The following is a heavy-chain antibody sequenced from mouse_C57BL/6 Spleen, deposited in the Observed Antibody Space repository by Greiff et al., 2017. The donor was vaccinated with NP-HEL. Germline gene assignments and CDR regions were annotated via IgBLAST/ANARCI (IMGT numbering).Heavy chain of an antibody. V-gene: IGHV1-18*01. Sequence: EVQLQQSGPELVKPGASVKIPCKASGYTFTDYNMDWVKQSHGKSLEWIGDINPNNGGTIYNQKFKGKATLTVDKSSSTAYMELRSLTSEDTAVYYCARRVYDYSYWYFDVWGTGTTVTVSS. CDR3: ARRVYDYSYWYFDV. J-gene: IGHJ1*03. CDR1: GYTFTDYN. D-gene: IGHD2-4*01. CDR2: INPNNGGT.